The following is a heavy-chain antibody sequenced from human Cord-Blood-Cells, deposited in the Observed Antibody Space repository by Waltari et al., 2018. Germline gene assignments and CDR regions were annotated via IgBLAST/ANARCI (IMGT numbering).Heavy chain of an antibody. D-gene: IGHD1-26*01. V-gene: IGHV4-34*01. CDR3: ARVKNRSTLDI. Sequence: QVQLHQWGAGLLKPSETLSLTCAAYGGSFSGSYCSWSRQPPGKGLEWIGEINHSGSTNYNPSLKSRVTISVDTSKNQFSLKLSSVTAADTAVYYCARVKNRSTLDIWGQGTMVTVSS. CDR1: GGSFSGSY. CDR2: INHSGST. J-gene: IGHJ3*02.